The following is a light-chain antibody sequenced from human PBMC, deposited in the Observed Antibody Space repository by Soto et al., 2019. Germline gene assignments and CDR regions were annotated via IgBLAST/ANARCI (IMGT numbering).Light chain of an antibody. Sequence: TLSLSPGERATLSCRASQSVSNNYLAWYQQKPGQAPRLLIYGASDRATGIPDRFSGSGSGTDLALTISRLEREDFAVYYCQQYSSASTFGQGTKVDIK. J-gene: IGKJ1*01. CDR1: QSVSNNY. CDR2: GAS. CDR3: QQYSSAST. V-gene: IGKV3-20*01.